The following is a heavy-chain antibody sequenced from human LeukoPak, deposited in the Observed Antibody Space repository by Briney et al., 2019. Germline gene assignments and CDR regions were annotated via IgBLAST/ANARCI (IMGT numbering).Heavy chain of an antibody. V-gene: IGHV4-59*12. Sequence: SETLSLTCTVSGGSISSYYWSWIRQPPGKGLEWIGYIYYSGSTHYNPSLKSRVTISVDTSKNQFSLKLSSVTAADTAVYYCARRERIAAAGKTGFDYWGQGALVTVSS. CDR3: ARRERIAAAGKTGFDY. CDR1: GGSISSYY. J-gene: IGHJ4*02. CDR2: IYYSGST. D-gene: IGHD6-13*01.